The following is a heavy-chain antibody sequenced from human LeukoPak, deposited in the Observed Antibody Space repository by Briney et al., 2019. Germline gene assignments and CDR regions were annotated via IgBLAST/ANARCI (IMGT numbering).Heavy chain of an antibody. CDR3: AREAPLVGTYYYDSSGPFDY. CDR2: IYYSGST. Sequence: SSETLSLTCTVSGGSISSGGYYWSWIRQHPGKGLEWIGYIYYSGSTYYNPSLKSRVTISVDTSKNQFSLKLSSVTAADTAVYYCAREAPLVGTYYYDSSGPFDYWGQGTLVTVSS. D-gene: IGHD3-22*01. V-gene: IGHV4-31*03. J-gene: IGHJ4*02. CDR1: GGSISSGGYY.